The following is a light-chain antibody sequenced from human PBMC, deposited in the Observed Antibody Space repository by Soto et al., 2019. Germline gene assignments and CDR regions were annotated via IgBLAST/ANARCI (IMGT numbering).Light chain of an antibody. CDR1: SSNIGAGYD. Sequence: QSVLTQPPSVSGAPGQRVTISCTGSSSNIGAGYDVHWYQLLPGTAPKLLIYGNSNRPSGVPDRFSGSKSGTSASLAITGLQAEDEADYYCQSYDSSLSVYVFGTGTKVTVL. V-gene: IGLV1-40*01. CDR3: QSYDSSLSVYV. CDR2: GNS. J-gene: IGLJ1*01.